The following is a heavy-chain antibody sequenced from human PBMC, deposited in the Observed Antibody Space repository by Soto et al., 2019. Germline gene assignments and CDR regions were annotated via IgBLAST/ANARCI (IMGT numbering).Heavy chain of an antibody. V-gene: IGHV3-30-3*01. Sequence: GGSLRLSCAASGFTFSSYAMHWVRQAPGKGLEWVAVISYDGSNKYYADSVKGRFTISRDNSKNTLYLQMNSLRAEDTAVYYCARDNASFGVVTTDYWGKRILVTGSS. CDR1: GFTFSSYA. D-gene: IGHD3-3*01. CDR2: ISYDGSNK. J-gene: IGHJ4*02. CDR3: ARDNASFGVVTTDY.